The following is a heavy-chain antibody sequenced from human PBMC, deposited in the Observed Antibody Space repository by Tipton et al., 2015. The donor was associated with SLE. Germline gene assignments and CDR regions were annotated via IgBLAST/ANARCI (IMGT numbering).Heavy chain of an antibody. D-gene: IGHD4-17*01. CDR2: IYYSGST. Sequence: TLSLTCTVSGGSISSSSYYWGWIRQPPGKGLEWIGSIYYSGSTYYNPSLKSRVTISVDTSKNQFSLKLSSVTAADTAVYYCANLEGGDYGYWGQGTLVTVSS. CDR1: GGSISSSSYY. CDR3: ANLEGGDYGY. J-gene: IGHJ4*02. V-gene: IGHV4-39*07.